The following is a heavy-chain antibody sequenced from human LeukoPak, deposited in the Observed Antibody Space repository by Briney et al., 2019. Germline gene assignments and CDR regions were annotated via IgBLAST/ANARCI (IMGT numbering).Heavy chain of an antibody. CDR1: GFTFSSYA. CDR3: AKEDSGYYYSYYFDY. J-gene: IGHJ4*02. CDR2: ISGSGGST. V-gene: IGHV3-23*01. D-gene: IGHD3-22*01. Sequence: GGSLRLSCAASGFTFSSYAMSWVRQAPGKGLEWVSAISGSGGSTYYADSVKGRFTISRDNSKNTLYLQMNSLRAEGTAVYYCAKEDSGYYYSYYFDYWGQGTLVTVSS.